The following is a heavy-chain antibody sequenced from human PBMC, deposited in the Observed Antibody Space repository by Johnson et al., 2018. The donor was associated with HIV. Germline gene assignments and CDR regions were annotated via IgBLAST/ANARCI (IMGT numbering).Heavy chain of an antibody. V-gene: IGHV3-33*06. J-gene: IGHJ3*02. CDR3: AKGDYYDSRAAFDI. CDR1: GFTFSNYG. Sequence: VQVVESGGGVVQPGGSLRLSCAASGFTFSNYGMHWVRQAPGKGLEWVSVIWYDGSNKYYTDSVKGRFTISRDNSKNTLFLQMNSLRAEDTAVYYCAKGDYYDSRAAFDIWGQGTMVTVSS. CDR2: IWYDGSNK. D-gene: IGHD3-22*01.